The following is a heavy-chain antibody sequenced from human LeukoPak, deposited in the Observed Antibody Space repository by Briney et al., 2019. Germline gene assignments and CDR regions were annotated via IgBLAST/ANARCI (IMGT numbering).Heavy chain of an antibody. CDR1: GGSISSSSYY. D-gene: IGHD3-10*01. Sequence: PSETLSLTCTVSGGSISSSSYYWGWIRQPPGKGLEWIGSIYYSGSTYYNPSLKSRVTISVDTSKNQFSLKLSSVTAADTAVYYCARLNSGSYYSYYYYMDVWGKGTTVTISS. CDR3: ARLNSGSYYSYYYYMDV. V-gene: IGHV4-39*01. J-gene: IGHJ6*03. CDR2: IYYSGST.